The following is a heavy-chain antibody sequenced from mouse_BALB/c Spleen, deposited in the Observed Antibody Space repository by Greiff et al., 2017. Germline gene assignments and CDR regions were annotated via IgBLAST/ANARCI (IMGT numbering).Heavy chain of an antibody. V-gene: IGHV3-6*02. J-gene: IGHJ1*01. CDR2: ISYDGSN. Sequence: EESGPGLVKPSQSLSLTCSVTGYSITSGYCWNWIRQFPGNKLEWMGYISYDGSNNYNPSLKNRISITRDTSKNQFFLKLNSVTTEDTATYYCARDNYWYFDVWGAGTTVTVSS. CDR3: ARDNYWYFDV. CDR1: GYSITSGYC.